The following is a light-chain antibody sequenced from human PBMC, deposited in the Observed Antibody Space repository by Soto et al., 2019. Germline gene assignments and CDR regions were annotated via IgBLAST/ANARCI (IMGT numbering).Light chain of an antibody. Sequence: EIVLTQSPATLSVYPVERATLSCRAIQTISSCLAWYQQKPGQAPMLLIYSASTRATGIPPRFSGSGSGTEFTLTINNQQPEDFEVYYCQHRRRTFGQGTKVDI. CDR3: QHRRRT. CDR1: QTISSC. CDR2: SAS. V-gene: IGKV3-15*01. J-gene: IGKJ1*01.